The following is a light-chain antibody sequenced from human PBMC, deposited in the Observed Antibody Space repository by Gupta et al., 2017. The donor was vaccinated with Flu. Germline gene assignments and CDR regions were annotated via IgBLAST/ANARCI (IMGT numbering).Light chain of an antibody. CDR1: ETPLYSDANTY. CDR3: LQSTWWPPGT. V-gene: IGKV2-30*01. Sequence: DAVMTQSQLSLPVTLGQPASITCRSCETPLYSDANTYLDWFQQMPSQSPRSLISKVSNRDAGVTDRFRDSGSGNDFTLTISRGEGENVGIQYCLQSTWWPPGTFGQWTKVENK. J-gene: IGKJ1*01. CDR2: KVS.